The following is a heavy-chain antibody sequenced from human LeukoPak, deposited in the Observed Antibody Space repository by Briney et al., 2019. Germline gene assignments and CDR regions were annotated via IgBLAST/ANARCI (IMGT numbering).Heavy chain of an antibody. D-gene: IGHD1-14*01. CDR3: ARAITAAFDI. Sequence: GGSLRLSCAASGFTFSSYSMNWVRQAPGKGLEWVSSISSSSSYIYYADSVKGRFTNSRDNAKNSLYLQMNSLRAEDTAVYYCARAITAAFDIWGQGTMVTVSS. CDR1: GFTFSSYS. CDR2: ISSSSSYI. J-gene: IGHJ3*02. V-gene: IGHV3-21*01.